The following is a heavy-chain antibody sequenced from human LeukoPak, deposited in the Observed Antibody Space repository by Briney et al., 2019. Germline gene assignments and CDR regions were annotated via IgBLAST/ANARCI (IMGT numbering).Heavy chain of an antibody. J-gene: IGHJ3*02. Sequence: QPGGSLRLSCAASGFNFINYAMHWVRQAPGKGLEWVAVIWYDGGNRYYAYSVKGRFTISRDTSEDTLFLQMNSLRAEDTAVYYCAREADCTDGSCYRGAFDIWGQGTMITVSS. CDR3: AREADCTDGSCYRGAFDI. D-gene: IGHD2-15*01. V-gene: IGHV3-33*01. CDR1: GFNFINYA. CDR2: IWYDGGNR.